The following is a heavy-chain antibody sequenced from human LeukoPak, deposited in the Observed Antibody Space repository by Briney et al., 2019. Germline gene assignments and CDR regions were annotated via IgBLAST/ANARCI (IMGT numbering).Heavy chain of an antibody. CDR2: IIPIFGTA. V-gene: IGHV1-69*06. J-gene: IGHJ4*02. D-gene: IGHD3-16*02. Sequence: SVKVSCKASGGTFSSYAISWVRQAPGQGLEWMGGIIPIFGTANYAQKFQGRVTMTEDTSTDTAYMELSSLRSEDTAVYYCATGLLFGGVIKNDYWGQGTLVTVSS. CDR3: ATGLLFGGVIKNDY. CDR1: GGTFSSYA.